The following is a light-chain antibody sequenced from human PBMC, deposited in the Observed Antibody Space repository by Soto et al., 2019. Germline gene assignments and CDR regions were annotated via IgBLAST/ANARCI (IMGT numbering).Light chain of an antibody. Sequence: QSALTQPASVSGSPGQSITVSCTRTSSDVGDYSSVSWYQQHPGKAPKLIISDVTNRTSGVSNRFSGSKSGNTASLTISGLQAEDEADYYCSAYTSTITVAFGGGTKLTVL. V-gene: IGLV2-14*01. CDR1: SSDVGDYSS. CDR2: DVT. CDR3: SAYTSTITVA. J-gene: IGLJ2*01.